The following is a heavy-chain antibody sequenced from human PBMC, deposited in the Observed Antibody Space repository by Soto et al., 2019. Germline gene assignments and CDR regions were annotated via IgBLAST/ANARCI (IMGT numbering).Heavy chain of an antibody. CDR2: INHSGST. CDR3: ARLRRNGWAYCGGGCQDY. V-gene: IGHV4-34*01. CDR1: GGSFSGYY. Sequence: QVQLQQWGAGLLKPSETLSLTCAVYGGSFSGYYWSWIRQPPGKGLEWTGEINHSGSTNYNPSLKSRVTISVDTSKHQFSLKLSSVTAADPAVYYCARLRRNGWAYCGGGCQDYWGQGTLVTVSS. D-gene: IGHD2-21*02. J-gene: IGHJ4*02.